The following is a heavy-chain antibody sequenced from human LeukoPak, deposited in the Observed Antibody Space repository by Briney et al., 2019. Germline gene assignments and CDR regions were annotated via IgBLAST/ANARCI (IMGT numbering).Heavy chain of an antibody. J-gene: IGHJ4*02. D-gene: IGHD2-21*01. Sequence: SETLSLTCTVSGYSISSGYYWGWIRQPPGKGLEWIGEINHSGSTNYNPSLKSRVTISVDTSKNRFSLKLSSVTAADTAIYYCARGNSDRFPPYMDYWGQGILVIVSS. CDR2: INHSGST. V-gene: IGHV4-38-2*02. CDR3: ARGNSDRFPPYMDY. CDR1: GYSISSGYY.